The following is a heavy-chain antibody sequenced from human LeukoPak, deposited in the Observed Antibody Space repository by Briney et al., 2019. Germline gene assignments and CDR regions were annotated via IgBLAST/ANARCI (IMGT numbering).Heavy chain of an antibody. J-gene: IGHJ4*02. V-gene: IGHV3-23*01. CDR1: GFTFSTYG. CDR2: ISGSGGNT. Sequence: GGSLRLSCAAPGFTFSTYGMSWVRQAPGKGLEWVSAISGSGGNTYYADSVKGRLTISRDNSKNTLYLQMNSLRAEDTAVYYCAKEEGFDYWGQGTLVTVSS. CDR3: AKEEGFDY.